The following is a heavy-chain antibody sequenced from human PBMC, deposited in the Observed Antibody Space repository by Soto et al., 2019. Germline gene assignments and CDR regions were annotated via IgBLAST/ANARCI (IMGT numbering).Heavy chain of an antibody. V-gene: IGHV4-59*01. Sequence: SEALSLTCTVSGGSISSYYWSWIRQPPGKGLEWIGYIYYSGSTNYNPSLKSRVTISVDTSKNQFSLKLSSVTAADTAVYYCARDHPHSYGVYYFDYWGQGTPVTVS. CDR2: IYYSGST. J-gene: IGHJ4*02. CDR3: ARDHPHSYGVYYFDY. CDR1: GGSISSYY. D-gene: IGHD5-18*01.